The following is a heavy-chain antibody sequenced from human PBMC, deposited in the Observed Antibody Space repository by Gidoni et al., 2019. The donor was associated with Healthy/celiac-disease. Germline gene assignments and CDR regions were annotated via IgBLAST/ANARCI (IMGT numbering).Heavy chain of an antibody. CDR2: ISYDGSNK. V-gene: IGHV3-30*04. J-gene: IGHJ4*02. Sequence: QVQLVESGGGVVQPGRSLRLSCAASGFTFSSYAMHWVRQAPGKGLEWVAVISYDGSNKYYADSVKGRFTISRDNSKNTLYLQMNSLRAEDTAVYYCARDKRGYSYGPVDYWGQGTLVTVSS. CDR1: GFTFSSYA. D-gene: IGHD5-18*01. CDR3: ARDKRGYSYGPVDY.